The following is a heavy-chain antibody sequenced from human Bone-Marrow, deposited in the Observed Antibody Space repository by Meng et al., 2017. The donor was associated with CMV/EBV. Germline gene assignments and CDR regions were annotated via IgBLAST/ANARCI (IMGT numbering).Heavy chain of an antibody. CDR2: INPSGGST. D-gene: IGHD2-2*02. J-gene: IGHJ6*02. V-gene: IGHV1-46*01. CDR3: ARLGYCSSTSCYIGKYYYYGMDV. Sequence: ASVKVSCKASGYTFTSYYMHWVRQAPGQGLEWMGIINPSGGSTSYAQKFQGRVTITADKSTSTAYMELSSLRSEDTAVYYCARLGYCSSTSCYIGKYYYYGMDVWGQGTTVTVSS. CDR1: GYTFTSYY.